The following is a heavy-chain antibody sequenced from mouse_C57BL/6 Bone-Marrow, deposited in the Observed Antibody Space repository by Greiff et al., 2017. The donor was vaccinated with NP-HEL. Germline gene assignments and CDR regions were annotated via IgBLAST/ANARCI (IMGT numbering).Heavy chain of an antibody. CDR2: INPYNGGT. V-gene: IGHV1-19*01. CDR3: ATTTVVATKEFAD. J-gene: IGHJ3*01. D-gene: IGHD1-1*01. CDR1: GYTFTDYY. Sequence: EVQLQQSGPVLVKPGASVKMSCKASGYTFTDYYMNWVKQSHGMSLEWIGVINPYNGGTSYNQKFKGKATLTVDKSSSTAYMELNSLTSEDSAVYYCATTTVVATKEFADWGQGTLVTVSA.